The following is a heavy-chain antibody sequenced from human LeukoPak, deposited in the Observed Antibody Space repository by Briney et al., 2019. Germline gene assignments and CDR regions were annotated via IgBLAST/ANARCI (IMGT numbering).Heavy chain of an antibody. J-gene: IGHJ4*02. D-gene: IGHD4-17*01. V-gene: IGHV3-30-3*01. CDR1: GFTFSSYA. CDR3: AREGKDYGVAFDY. CDR2: ISYDGSNK. Sequence: GGSLRLSCAASGFTFSSYAMHWVRQSPGKGLEWVAVISYDGSNKYYADSVKGRFTISRDNSKNTLYLQVNSLRAEDTAVYYCAREGKDYGVAFDYWGQGTLVTVSS.